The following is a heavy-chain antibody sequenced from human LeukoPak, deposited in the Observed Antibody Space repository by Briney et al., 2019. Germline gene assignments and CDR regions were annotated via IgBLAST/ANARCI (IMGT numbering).Heavy chain of an antibody. J-gene: IGHJ3*02. CDR1: GFTFSSYA. CDR3: ARPRLEYCSGGIRFDAFDI. V-gene: IGHV3-23*01. Sequence: GGSVSLSCAACGFTFSSYAMNGVRQARGKGLEWVSAISGSGSTTYYAVLVKGPFTIFRDNSKYTLFLQMNSLTAEDTAIYSCARPRLEYCSGGIRFDAFDIWGQGTMVTVSS. CDR2: ISGSGSTT. D-gene: IGHD2-15*01.